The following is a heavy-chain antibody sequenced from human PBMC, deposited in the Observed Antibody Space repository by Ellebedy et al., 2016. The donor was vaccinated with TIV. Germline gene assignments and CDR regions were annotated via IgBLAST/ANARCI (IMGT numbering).Heavy chain of an antibody. D-gene: IGHD2-15*01. J-gene: IGHJ4*02. Sequence: GESLKISCKGSGYRFASYWIGWVRQMPGRGLECMGIIYPGDSDTRYSPSFQGQVTISVDKSSSATFLQWTNLRASDTAMYFCARCSRDPNPYFDYWGRGTLVTVSS. CDR3: ARCSRDPNPYFDY. V-gene: IGHV5-51*01. CDR1: GYRFASYW. CDR2: IYPGDSDT.